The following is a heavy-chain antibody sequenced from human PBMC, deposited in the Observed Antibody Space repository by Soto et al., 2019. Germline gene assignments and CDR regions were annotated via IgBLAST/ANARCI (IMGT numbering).Heavy chain of an antibody. V-gene: IGHV1-3*01. CDR2: INAGNGNT. CDR3: ARGGDRDSITVVHDY. D-gene: IGHD2-21*01. CDR1: GYTFTSYA. J-gene: IGHJ4*02. Sequence: QVQLVQSGAEVKKPGASVKVSCKASGYTFTSYAMHWVRQAPGQRLEWMGWINAGNGNTKYSQKFQGRVTITRDTSASTAYMELSSLRSEDTAVYYCARGGDRDSITVVHDYWGQGTLVTVSS.